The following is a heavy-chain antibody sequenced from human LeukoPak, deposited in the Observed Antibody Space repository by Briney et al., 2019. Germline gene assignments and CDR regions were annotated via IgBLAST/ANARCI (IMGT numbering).Heavy chain of an antibody. V-gene: IGHV3-21*01. CDR3: ARDDGAAATGNWFDP. CDR1: GFTFSSFN. J-gene: IGHJ5*02. D-gene: IGHD6-13*01. CDR2: ISTSSSYI. Sequence: GGSLRLSCVGYGFTFSSFNMNWVRQAPGKGLEWVSSISTSSSYIYYADSVKGRFTISRDNAKNSLYLQMNSLRAEDTAVYYCARDDGAAATGNWFDPWGQGTLVTVSS.